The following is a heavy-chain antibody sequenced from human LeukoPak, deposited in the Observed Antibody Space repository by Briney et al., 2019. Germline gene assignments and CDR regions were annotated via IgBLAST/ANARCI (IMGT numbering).Heavy chain of an antibody. CDR1: GDSVSSNSAA. V-gene: IGHV6-1*01. D-gene: IGHD6-19*01. CDR3: ARGAGAPIAVAGYYYYYYMDV. Sequence: SQTLSLTCAISGDSVSSNSAAWNWIRQSPSRGLEWLGRTYYRSKWYNDYAVSVKSRITINPDTSKNQFSLKLSSVTAADTAVYYCARGAGAPIAVAGYYYYYYMDVWGKGTTVTVSS. J-gene: IGHJ6*03. CDR2: TYYRSKWYN.